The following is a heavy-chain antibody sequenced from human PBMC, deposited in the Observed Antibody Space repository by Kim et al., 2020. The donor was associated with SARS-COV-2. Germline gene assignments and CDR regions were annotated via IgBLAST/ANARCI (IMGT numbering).Heavy chain of an antibody. Sequence: GGSLRLSCTASGFTFGDYAMSWVRQAPGKGLEWVGFIRSKAYGGTTEYAASVKGRFTISRDDSKSIAYLQMNSLKTEDTAVYYCRRDSKVIVVVSDEELIYYDYCGVEVWGAGTTV. D-gene: IGHD2-2*01. V-gene: IGHV3-49*04. J-gene: IGHJ6*01. CDR1: GFTFGDYA. CDR3: RRDSKVIVVVSDEELIYYDYCGVEV. CDR2: IRSKAYGGTT.